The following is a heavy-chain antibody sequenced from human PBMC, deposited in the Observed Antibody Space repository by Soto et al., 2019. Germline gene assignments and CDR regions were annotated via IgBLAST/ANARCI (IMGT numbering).Heavy chain of an antibody. V-gene: IGHV4-34*01. J-gene: IGHJ4*02. D-gene: IGHD2-8*02. CDR2: INHSGST. CDR3: ARDKITGLFDY. Sequence: QVQLQQWGAGLLKPSETLSLTCAVYGGSFSGYYWTWIRQPPGTGLEWIGEINHSGSTHYNPSLKSRVTISVDTSTDQFSLKLTSVTAADTAVYYCARDKITGLFDYWGQGTLVTVSS. CDR1: GGSFSGYY.